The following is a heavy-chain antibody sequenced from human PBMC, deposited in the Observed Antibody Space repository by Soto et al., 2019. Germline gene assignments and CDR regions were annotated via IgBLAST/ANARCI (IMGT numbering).Heavy chain of an antibody. J-gene: IGHJ6*02. V-gene: IGHV3-43*02. CDR1: GFTFDDYA. CDR2: ISGDGGST. CDR3: AKDLYSSSWYYYYGMDV. Sequence: GESLKISCAASGFTFDDYAMHWVRQAPGKGLEWVSLISGDGGSTYYADSVKGRFTISRDNSKNSLYLQMNSLRTEDTALYYCAKDLYSSSWYYYYGMDVWGQGTTVTVSS. D-gene: IGHD6-13*01.